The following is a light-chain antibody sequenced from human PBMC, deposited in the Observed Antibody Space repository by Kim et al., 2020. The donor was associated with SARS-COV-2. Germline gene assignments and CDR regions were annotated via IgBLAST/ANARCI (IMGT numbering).Light chain of an antibody. V-gene: IGLV4-69*01. CDR2: VNSDGRH. Sequence: SVKLTCTLSSGNSNYAIAWHQQQPEKGPRYLMKVNSDGRHSKGDGIPDRFSGSSSGAERYLPISRLQSEDEADYYCQTWGTGIGVFGGGTQLTVL. J-gene: IGLJ3*02. CDR1: SGNSNYA. CDR3: QTWGTGIGV.